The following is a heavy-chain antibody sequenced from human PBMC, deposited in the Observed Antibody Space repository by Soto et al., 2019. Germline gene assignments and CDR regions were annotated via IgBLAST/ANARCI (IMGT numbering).Heavy chain of an antibody. CDR2: IYYSGST. J-gene: IGHJ6*02. CDR3: ARSMDTGYYYYGTDV. CDR1: GASITNYY. Sequence: SETLCLTCTVSGASITNYYWSWIRQPPGKGLEWIAYIYYSGSTNHNPSLKSRVTISIDTSRTQFSLKLSSVTAADTAMYYCARSMDTGYYYYGTDVWGQGTTVTVSS. V-gene: IGHV4-59*01.